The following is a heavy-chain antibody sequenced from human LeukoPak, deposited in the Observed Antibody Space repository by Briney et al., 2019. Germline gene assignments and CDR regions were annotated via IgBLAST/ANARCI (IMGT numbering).Heavy chain of an antibody. V-gene: IGHV4-30-4*01. D-gene: IGHD3-22*01. J-gene: IGHJ5*02. CDR2: MYYSGST. CDR1: GGSISSGDYY. CDR3: ARGLLPTYYDSSKGGLWVDP. Sequence: PSETLSLTCTVSGGSISSGDYYWSWIRQPPGKGLEWIAYMYYSGSTYYNPSLKSRVTMSADTSKNQFSLKLSSVTAADTAVYYCARGLLPTYYDSSKGGLWVDPWGQGTLVTVSS.